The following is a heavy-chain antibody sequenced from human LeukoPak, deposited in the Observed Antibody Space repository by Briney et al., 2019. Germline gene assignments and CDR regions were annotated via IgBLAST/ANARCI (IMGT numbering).Heavy chain of an antibody. CDR1: GFTFSSYA. Sequence: GSLRLSCAASGFTFSSYAMSWVRQGPGKGLEWVSYISSSGSTIYYADSVKGRFTISRDNAKNSLYLQMNSLRAEDTAVYYCARDVVATNFDYWGQGTLVTVSS. CDR2: ISSSGSTI. J-gene: IGHJ4*02. CDR3: ARDVVATNFDY. V-gene: IGHV3-48*04. D-gene: IGHD2-15*01.